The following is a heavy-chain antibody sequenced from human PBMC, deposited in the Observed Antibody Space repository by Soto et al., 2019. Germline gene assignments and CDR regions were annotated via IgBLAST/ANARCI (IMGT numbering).Heavy chain of an antibody. D-gene: IGHD3-3*01. CDR3: AKDSNYDFWSGYYDY. Sequence: EVQLVESGGGLVQPGRSLRLSCAASGFTFDDYAMHWVRQAPGKGLEWVSGISWNSGSIGYADSVKGRFTISRDNAKNSLYLQMNSLRAEDKALYYCAKDSNYDFWSGYYDYWGQGTLVTVSS. V-gene: IGHV3-9*01. CDR1: GFTFDDYA. CDR2: ISWNSGSI. J-gene: IGHJ4*02.